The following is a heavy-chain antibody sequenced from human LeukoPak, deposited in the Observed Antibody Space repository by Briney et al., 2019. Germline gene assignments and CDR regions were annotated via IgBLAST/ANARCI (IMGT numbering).Heavy chain of an antibody. CDR3: ARVGGVGYDSSGYSPPPLDY. Sequence: GESLKISCKGSGYSFTSYWIAWVRQMPGKGLEWMGIIYPGYSDTRYSPSFQGQVSISADKSISTAYLQWSSLKTSDTAMYYCARVGGVGYDSSGYSPPPLDYWGQGTLVTVSS. D-gene: IGHD3-22*01. CDR2: IYPGYSDT. CDR1: GYSFTSYW. V-gene: IGHV5-51*01. J-gene: IGHJ4*02.